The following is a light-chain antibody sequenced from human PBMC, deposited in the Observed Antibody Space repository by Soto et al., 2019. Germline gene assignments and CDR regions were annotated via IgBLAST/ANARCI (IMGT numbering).Light chain of an antibody. V-gene: IGKV3-20*01. J-gene: IGKJ1*01. Sequence: EIVLTQSPGTLSLSPGERATLSCRASQSVSSSYLAWYQQKPGQALRLLIYGASSRATGIPDRFSGSGSGTDVTLTISRLEPEDFAVYYCQQYGSSSWTFGQGTKVEIK. CDR3: QQYGSSSWT. CDR2: GAS. CDR1: QSVSSSY.